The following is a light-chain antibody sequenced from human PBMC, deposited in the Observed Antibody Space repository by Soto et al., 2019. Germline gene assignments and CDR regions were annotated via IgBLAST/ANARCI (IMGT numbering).Light chain of an antibody. CDR1: LSVSSY. Sequence: EIVLTQSPATLSLSPGDKATLSCRASLSVSSYLAWYQQKPGQAPRLLMYDASIRATGIPARFSGTGSERDFTLTFTSLAREVFAVAYGQQRSNWPWTLGQGTKVAI. CDR3: QQRSNWPWT. V-gene: IGKV3-11*02. J-gene: IGKJ1*01. CDR2: DAS.